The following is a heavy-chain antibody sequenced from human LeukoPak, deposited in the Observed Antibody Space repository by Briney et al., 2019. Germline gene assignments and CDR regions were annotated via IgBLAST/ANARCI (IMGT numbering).Heavy chain of an antibody. Sequence: PSETLSLTCTVSGGSISSSSYYWGWIRQPPGKGLEWIGSIYYSGSDYYNPSLKSRVTISVDTSKNQFSLKLSSVTAADTAVYYCARLNRQQLVRIDYWGQGTLVTVSS. V-gene: IGHV4-39*01. D-gene: IGHD6-13*01. CDR1: GGSISSSSYY. CDR3: ARLNRQQLVRIDY. CDR2: IYYSGSD. J-gene: IGHJ4*02.